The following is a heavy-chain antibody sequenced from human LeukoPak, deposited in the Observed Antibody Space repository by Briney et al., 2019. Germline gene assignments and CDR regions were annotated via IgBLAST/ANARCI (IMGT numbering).Heavy chain of an antibody. J-gene: IGHJ6*02. D-gene: IGHD3-3*01. CDR3: ARGPTYYDFWSGSQPYYYGMDV. CDR1: GGSFSGYY. Sequence: SETLPLTCAVYGGSFSGYYWSWIRQPPGKGLEWIGEINHSGSTNYNPSLKSRVTISVDTSKNQFSLKLSSVTAADTAVYYCARGPTYYDFWSGSQPYYYGMDVWGQGTTVTVSS. V-gene: IGHV4-34*01. CDR2: INHSGST.